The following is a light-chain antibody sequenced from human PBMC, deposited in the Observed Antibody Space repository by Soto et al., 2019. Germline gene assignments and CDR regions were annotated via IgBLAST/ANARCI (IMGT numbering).Light chain of an antibody. CDR3: QQYGTSPIT. Sequence: EIVLTQSPGTLSLSPGERATLSCRASRSGSSSYLAWYQQKLGQAPRLLIYGASSRATGIPDRFSGSGSGTDFTLTISRLEPEDFAVYYCQQYGTSPITFGQGTRLEIK. J-gene: IGKJ5*01. V-gene: IGKV3-20*01. CDR2: GAS. CDR1: RSGSSSY.